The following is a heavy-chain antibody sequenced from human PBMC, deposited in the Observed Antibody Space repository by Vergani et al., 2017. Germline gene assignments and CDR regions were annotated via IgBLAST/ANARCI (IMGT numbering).Heavy chain of an antibody. J-gene: IGHJ5*02. CDR1: GGSISSYY. CDR3: ARELYNWFDP. V-gene: IGHV4-59*01. CDR2: IYYSGST. Sequence: QVQLQQWGAGLLKPSETLSLTCTVSGGSISSYYWSWIRQPPGKGLEWIGYIYYSGSTNYNPSLKSRVTISVDTSKNQFSLKLSSVTAADTAVYYCARELYNWFDPWGQGTLVTVSS.